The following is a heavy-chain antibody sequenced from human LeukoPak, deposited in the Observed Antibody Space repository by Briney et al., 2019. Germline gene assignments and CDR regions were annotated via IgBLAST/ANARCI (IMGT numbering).Heavy chain of an antibody. D-gene: IGHD3-22*01. CDR1: GYTFTSYG. V-gene: IGHV1-18*01. CDR3: ARAGYYYDSSGYPQYFQH. CDR2: ISAYNGNT. J-gene: IGHJ1*01. Sequence: ASVKVSCKASGYTFTSYGISWVRQAPGQGLEWMGWISAYNGNTNYAQKLQGRVTMTTDTSTSTAYMELRSLRSDDTAVYYCARAGYYYDSSGYPQYFQHWGQGTLVTVSS.